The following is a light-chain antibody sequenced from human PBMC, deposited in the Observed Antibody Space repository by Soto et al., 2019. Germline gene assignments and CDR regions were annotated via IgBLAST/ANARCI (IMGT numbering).Light chain of an antibody. CDR3: CSYASSYNLAKV. J-gene: IGLJ1*01. CDR2: DVI. Sequence: QSALTQPRSVSGSPGQSVTISCTGTSSDVGGYNYVSWYQQHPGKAPKLMIYDVIKRPSGVPDRFSGSKSGTTASLTISGLHAEDEADCYCCSYASSYNLAKVFGTGTKVTVL. V-gene: IGLV2-11*01. CDR1: SSDVGGYNY.